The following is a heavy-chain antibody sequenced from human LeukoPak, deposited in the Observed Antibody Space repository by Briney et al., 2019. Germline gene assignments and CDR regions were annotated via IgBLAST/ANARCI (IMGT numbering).Heavy chain of an antibody. CDR3: ASPPPWFGEYSSDY. Sequence: PGGSLRLSCAASGFTFSSYEMNWVRQAPGKGLEWVSYISSSGSTIYYADSVKGRFTISRDNAKNSLYLQMNSLRAEDTAVYYCASPPPWFGEYSSDYWGQGTLVTVSS. D-gene: IGHD3-10*01. CDR2: ISSSGSTI. CDR1: GFTFSSYE. J-gene: IGHJ4*02. V-gene: IGHV3-48*03.